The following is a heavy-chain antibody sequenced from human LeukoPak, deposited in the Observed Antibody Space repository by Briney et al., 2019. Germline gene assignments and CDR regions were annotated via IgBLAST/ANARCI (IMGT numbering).Heavy chain of an antibody. CDR3: ARDWTAMAPC. CDR1: GFTVSSNY. V-gene: IGHV3-53*01. J-gene: IGHJ4*02. D-gene: IGHD5-18*01. Sequence: GGSLRLSCSACGFTVSSNYMSWVRQAPGKGLEWVSVIYSGGSTYYADTVKGRFTISRDNSKNTLYLQMNSLRAADTAVYYCARDWTAMAPCWGQGTLVTVSS. CDR2: IYSGGST.